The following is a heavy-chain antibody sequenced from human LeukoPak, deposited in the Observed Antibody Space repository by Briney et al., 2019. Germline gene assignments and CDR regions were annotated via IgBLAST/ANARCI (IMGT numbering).Heavy chain of an antibody. Sequence: GGSLRLSCAASEITFSSYGMSWVRQAPGKGLEWVSSISSTGGTTYYADSVKGRFTISRDNSKNTLYLQMNSLRAEDTAVYYCAKERYYYGSGVFDPWGQGTLVTVSS. V-gene: IGHV3-23*01. CDR2: ISSTGGTT. CDR1: EITFSSYG. CDR3: AKERYYYGSGVFDP. J-gene: IGHJ5*02. D-gene: IGHD3-10*01.